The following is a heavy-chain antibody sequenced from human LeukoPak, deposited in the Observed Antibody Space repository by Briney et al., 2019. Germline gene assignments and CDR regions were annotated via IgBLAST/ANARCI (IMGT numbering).Heavy chain of an antibody. CDR2: IYTSGSI. D-gene: IGHD3-10*01. Sequence: SETLSLTCTVSGGSISSGSYYWSWIRQPAGKGLEWIGRIYTSGSINYNPSLKSRVTISVDTSKNQFSLKLSSVTAADTAVYYCARVFRDLLDLWGRGTLVTVSS. J-gene: IGHJ2*01. V-gene: IGHV4-61*02. CDR3: ARVFRDLLDL. CDR1: GGSISSGSYY.